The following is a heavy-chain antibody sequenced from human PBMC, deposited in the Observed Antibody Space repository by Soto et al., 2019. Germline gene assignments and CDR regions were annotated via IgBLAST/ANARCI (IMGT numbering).Heavy chain of an antibody. CDR2: MSHIGSV. D-gene: IGHD6-19*01. V-gene: IGHV4-4*02. J-gene: IGHJ4*02. CDR3: ARSLGWYAIDY. CDR1: GASIGSNSY. Sequence: QVLLQESGPGLVQPSGTLSLSCVVSGASIGSNSYGGWVRQPPGKGLEWLGDMSHIGSVNYNPSLKSRVTISMDKSQNQFSLKLDSVTAADTAVYYCARSLGWYAIDYWGQGTLVIVSS.